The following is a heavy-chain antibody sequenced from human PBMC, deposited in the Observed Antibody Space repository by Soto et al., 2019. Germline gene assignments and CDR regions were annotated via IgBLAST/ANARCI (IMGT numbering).Heavy chain of an antibody. D-gene: IGHD5-12*01. Sequence: EVQLLESGGGLVQPGGSLRLSCAASGFTFGSYAMSWVRQAPGKGLEWVSIISGSGGRTNYADSVKGRFTISRDNSKNTLYVQMNSLRSEDTAVYYCAKDYSPFGYDDGDAFDIWGQGTMVAVSS. CDR3: AKDYSPFGYDDGDAFDI. J-gene: IGHJ3*02. CDR2: ISGSGGRT. CDR1: GFTFGSYA. V-gene: IGHV3-23*01.